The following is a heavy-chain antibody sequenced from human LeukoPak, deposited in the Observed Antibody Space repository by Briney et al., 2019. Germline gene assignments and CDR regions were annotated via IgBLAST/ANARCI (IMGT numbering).Heavy chain of an antibody. CDR3: ARGLRGNRNTHLSY. D-gene: IGHD2-2*02. CDR1: GYTFTSYD. Sequence: RASVKVSCKASGYTFTSYDINWVRQAPGQGLEWMGWMNPNSGNTGYAHKFQGRVTMTRNTSISTAYMELSSLRSEDTAVYYCARGLRGNRNTHLSYWGQGTLVTVSS. V-gene: IGHV1-8*01. CDR2: MNPNSGNT. J-gene: IGHJ4*02.